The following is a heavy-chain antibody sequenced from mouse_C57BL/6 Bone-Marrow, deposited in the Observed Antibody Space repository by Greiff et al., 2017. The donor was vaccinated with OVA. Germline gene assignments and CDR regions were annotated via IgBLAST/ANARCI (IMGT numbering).Heavy chain of an antibody. V-gene: IGHV12-3*01. D-gene: IGHD2-3*01. CDR2: ITHSGET. J-gene: IGHJ3*01. CDR3: AGDRSDGYGFAY. Sequence: QVQLQQSGPGLVKPSPSLFLTCSITGFPITSGYYWIWIRQSPVKPLEWMGYITHSGETFYNPSLQSPITITRETSKNQFFLQLNSVTTEDTAMYYCAGDRSDGYGFAYWGQGTLVTVTA. CDR1: GFPITSGYY.